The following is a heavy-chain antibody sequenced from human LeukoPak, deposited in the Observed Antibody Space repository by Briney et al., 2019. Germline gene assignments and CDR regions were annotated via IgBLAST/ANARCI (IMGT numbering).Heavy chain of an antibody. CDR3: ARLGLTQDAFDI. Sequence: SETLSLTCTVSGGSISGYYWTWIRQPPGKGLEWIGYISSTGSTYYNLSLKSRLSISLDTSKNQFSLNLRSVTAADSAVFYCARLGLTQDAFDIWGQGTVVTVSS. J-gene: IGHJ3*02. CDR1: GGSISGYY. D-gene: IGHD1-26*01. V-gene: IGHV4-59*12. CDR2: ISSTGST.